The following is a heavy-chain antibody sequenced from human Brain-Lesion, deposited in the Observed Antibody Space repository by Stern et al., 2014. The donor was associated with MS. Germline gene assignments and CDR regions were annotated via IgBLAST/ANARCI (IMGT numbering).Heavy chain of an antibody. V-gene: IGHV4-31*03. CDR1: GAPVSRGGYY. CDR3: AAIGPRMEGACFDI. CDR2: IHHTGAT. J-gene: IGHJ3*02. Sequence: QVQLQESGPGLVKPSQTLSLSCTVSGAPVSRGGYYWTRIRQLPGKGLEWVGYIHHTGATFYNPSLKSRVAISVDTSENQFSLKLTSVTAADTAVYYCAAIGPRMEGACFDIWGQGTMVTVSS. D-gene: IGHD2-21*01.